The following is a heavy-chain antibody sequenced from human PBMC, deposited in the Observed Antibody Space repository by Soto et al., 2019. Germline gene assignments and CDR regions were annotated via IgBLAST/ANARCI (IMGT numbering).Heavy chain of an antibody. J-gene: IGHJ4*02. CDR3: ARLGIGWEFPFDY. Sequence: QVQLQESGPGLVKPSETLSLTCIVSGGSVSNDAYYWSWIRQPPGKVLEWIGYIYHSGSTYYNPPLKSGVTISADTSANQFSLKVSSVTAADTAVYYCARLGIGWEFPFDYWGQGTLVNVSS. D-gene: IGHD1-26*01. CDR1: GGSVSNDAYY. CDR2: IYHSGST. V-gene: IGHV4-61*08.